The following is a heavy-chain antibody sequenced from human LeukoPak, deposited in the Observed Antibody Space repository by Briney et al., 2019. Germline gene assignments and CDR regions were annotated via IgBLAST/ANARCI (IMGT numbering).Heavy chain of an antibody. D-gene: IGHD2-2*01. V-gene: IGHV3-30-3*01. CDR1: GFTFSSYA. J-gene: IGHJ6*02. Sequence: PGRSLRLSCAASGFTFSSYAMHWVRQAPGKGLAWVAVISYDGSNKYYADSVKGRFTISRDNSKNTLYLQMNSLRAEDTAVYYCARDIHIVVVPAALYYYYYYGMDVWGQGTTVTVSS. CDR3: ARDIHIVVVPAALYYYYYYGMDV. CDR2: ISYDGSNK.